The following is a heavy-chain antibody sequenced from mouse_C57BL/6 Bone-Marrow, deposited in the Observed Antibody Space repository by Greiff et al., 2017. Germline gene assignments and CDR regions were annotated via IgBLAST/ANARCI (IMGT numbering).Heavy chain of an antibody. CDR1: GYTFTDYE. V-gene: IGHV1-15*01. CDR3: TRWGGYDPYAMDD. J-gene: IGHJ4*01. Sequence: VQLQQSGAELVRPGASVTLSCKASGYTFTDYEMHWVKQTPVHGLEWIGAIDPETGGTAYNQKFKGKAILTADKSSSTAYMELRSLTSEDSAVYYCTRWGGYDPYAMDDWGQGTSVTVSS. CDR2: IDPETGGT. D-gene: IGHD2-2*01.